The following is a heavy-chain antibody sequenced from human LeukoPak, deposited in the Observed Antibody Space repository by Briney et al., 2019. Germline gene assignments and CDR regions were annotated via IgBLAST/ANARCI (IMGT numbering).Heavy chain of an antibody. Sequence: GGSLRLSCAASGFTFSSYWMHWVRQAPGKGLVWVSRINSDGSSTSYADSVKGRFTISRDNAKNTLYLQMNSLRAEDTAVYYCAREGGFGYDDAFDTWGHGTTVTVSS. D-gene: IGHD3-16*02. V-gene: IGHV3-74*01. CDR1: GFTFSSYW. J-gene: IGHJ3*02. CDR2: INSDGSST. CDR3: AREGGFGYDDAFDT.